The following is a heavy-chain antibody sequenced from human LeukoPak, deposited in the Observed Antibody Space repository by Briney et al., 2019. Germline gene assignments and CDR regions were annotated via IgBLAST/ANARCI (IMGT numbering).Heavy chain of an antibody. Sequence: GESLKISCKASGYRFTSYWIGWVRQMPGKGLEWMGIICPGDSDTRYSPSFQGQVTISADKSISTAYLQWSSLKASDSAMYYCARRLDYWYFDLWGRGTLVTVSS. D-gene: IGHD1-1*01. CDR3: ARRLDYWYFDL. V-gene: IGHV5-51*01. J-gene: IGHJ2*01. CDR2: ICPGDSDT. CDR1: GYRFTSYW.